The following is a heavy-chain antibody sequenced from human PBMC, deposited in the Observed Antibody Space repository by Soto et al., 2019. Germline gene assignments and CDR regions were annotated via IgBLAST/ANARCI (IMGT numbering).Heavy chain of an antibody. CDR2: MSYDGSNK. CDR1: GFTFSSYA. CDR3: AGDGGQY. D-gene: IGHD3-16*01. J-gene: IGHJ4*02. Sequence: QVPLVESGGGVAQPGRSLRLSCAASGFTFSSYAMHWVRRAPGKGLEWMAVMSYDGSNKYYADYVKGRFTISRDNSTATRSLPVHSLSPEDPAPYYCAGDGGQYWGQGTLVIVSS. V-gene: IGHV3-30-3*01.